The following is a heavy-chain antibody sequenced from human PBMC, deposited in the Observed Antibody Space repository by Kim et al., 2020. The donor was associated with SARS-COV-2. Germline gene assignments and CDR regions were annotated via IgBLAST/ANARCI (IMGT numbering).Heavy chain of an antibody. V-gene: IGHV3-9*01. Sequence: GGSLRLSCAASGFTFDDYAIHWVRQAPGKGLEWVSGISWNSGNRGYADSVEGRFTISRDNAKNSLFLQMDSLRAEDTALYYCAKSRGYYYDPSGLYLDYWGQGTLVTVSS. D-gene: IGHD3-22*01. CDR3: AKSRGYYYDPSGLYLDY. CDR1: GFTFDDYA. J-gene: IGHJ4*02. CDR2: ISWNSGNR.